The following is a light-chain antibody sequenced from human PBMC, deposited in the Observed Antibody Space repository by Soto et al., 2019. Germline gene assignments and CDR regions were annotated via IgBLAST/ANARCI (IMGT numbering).Light chain of an antibody. CDR2: DVS. CDR1: SRDVGGYNY. CDR3: ISYAGTHIV. Sequence: QSVLTQPPSASGAPGQSVTISCTGTSRDVGGYNYVSWYQQHQGKAPKLMIYDVSKLPSGVPARCSVSKSGNTASLTVSGLQAEDEADYYCISYAGTHIVFGTGTKLTVL. V-gene: IGLV2-8*01. J-gene: IGLJ6*01.